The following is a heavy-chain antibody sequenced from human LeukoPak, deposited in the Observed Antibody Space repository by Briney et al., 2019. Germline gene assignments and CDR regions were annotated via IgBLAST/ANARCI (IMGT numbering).Heavy chain of an antibody. V-gene: IGHV5-51*01. D-gene: IGHD3-10*01. CDR1: GYSFTSYW. CDR3: ARLRWPRGGRSSFDY. J-gene: IGHJ4*02. Sequence: GESLNISCKASGYSFTSYWIGWVRQMPGKGLGWMGIVNPDDSDTIYSPSFQGQVTSSADESITTAYLQWSSLKASDTAMYYCARLRWPRGGRSSFDYWGQGALVTVSS. CDR2: VNPDDSDT.